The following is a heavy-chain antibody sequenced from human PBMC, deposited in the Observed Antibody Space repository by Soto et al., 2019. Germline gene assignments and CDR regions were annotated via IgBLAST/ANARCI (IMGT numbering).Heavy chain of an antibody. D-gene: IGHD3-10*01. CDR2: IHSSANF. J-gene: IGHJ4*02. CDR3: ARDVGKSY. CDR1: GGCVSSTY. V-gene: IGHV4-4*07. Sequence: EILAVTCCRSGGCVSSTYCICFRQPVGKGLEWIGRIHSSANFNYNPSLESRVTMSLDTYKNQFSLRLSSLTAADTALYLCARDVGKSYWAEGTRATVSS.